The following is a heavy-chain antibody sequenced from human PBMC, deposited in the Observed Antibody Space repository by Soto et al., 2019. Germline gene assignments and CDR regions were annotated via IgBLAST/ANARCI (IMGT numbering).Heavy chain of an antibody. CDR2: FDPEDGEA. Sequence: ASVKVSCKVSGYTLTELSMHWVRQAPGKGLEWMGGFDPEDGEAIYAQKFQGRVTMTEDTSTDTAYMELSSLRSEDTAVYYCETDLYNWNDRAAFDIWGQGTMVTLSS. D-gene: IGHD1-20*01. V-gene: IGHV1-24*01. J-gene: IGHJ3*02. CDR1: GYTLTELS. CDR3: ETDLYNWNDRAAFDI.